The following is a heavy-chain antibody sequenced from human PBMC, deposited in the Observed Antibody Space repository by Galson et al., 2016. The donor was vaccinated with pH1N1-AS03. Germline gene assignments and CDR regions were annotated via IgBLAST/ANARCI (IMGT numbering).Heavy chain of an antibody. V-gene: IGHV4-4*01. J-gene: IGHJ4*02. CDR3: ASAGYHTPGYHY. Sequence: LSLTCAVSGGSMTSPDWWTWVRQPPGKGLEWIGEVHYSGTTSYNPSLNSRVAMSIDKSNNQFSLNLGSVTAADTAVYFCASAGYHTPGYHYWGQGALVTVSS. CDR2: VHYSGTT. CDR1: GGSMTSPDW. D-gene: IGHD3-16*02.